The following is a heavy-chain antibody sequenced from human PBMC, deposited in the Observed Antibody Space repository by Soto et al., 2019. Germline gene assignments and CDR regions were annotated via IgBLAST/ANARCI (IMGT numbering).Heavy chain of an antibody. CDR2: MNPNSGNT. V-gene: IGHV1-8*02. D-gene: IGHD2-2*01. Sequence: QVQLVQSGAEVKKPGASVKVSCKASGYTFTSYDINWVRQATGQGLEWMGWMNPNSGNTGHAQKFQGRVTMTRNTSISTVYMELSSLRVEDTAVYYCAIWRYSNTWYYAFDYWGQGTLVTVSS. CDR3: AIWRYSNTWYYAFDY. J-gene: IGHJ4*02. CDR1: GYTFTSYD.